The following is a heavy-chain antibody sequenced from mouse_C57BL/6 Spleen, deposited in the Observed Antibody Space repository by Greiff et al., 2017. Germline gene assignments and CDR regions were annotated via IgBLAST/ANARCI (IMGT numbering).Heavy chain of an antibody. CDR2: LYPGDGAT. CDR1: GYAFSSYW. J-gene: IGHJ2*01. Sequence: VQLQESGAELVKPGASVKISCKASGYAFSSYWMNWVKQRPGKGLEWIGQLYPGDGATNYNGKFKGKATLTADKSSSTAYRQLSSLTSEDSAVYFCARPIYYGKGLDYWGQGTTLTVSS. D-gene: IGHD2-1*01. V-gene: IGHV1-80*01. CDR3: ARPIYYGKGLDY.